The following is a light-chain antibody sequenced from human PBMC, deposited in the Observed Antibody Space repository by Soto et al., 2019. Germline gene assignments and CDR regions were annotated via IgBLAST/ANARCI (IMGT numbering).Light chain of an antibody. CDR1: QSISTY. CDR3: QDRSHWPPP. Sequence: EIVLTQSPATLSLSPGERATLSCRASQSISTYLAWYQQKLGQAPRLLIFDASSRATGIPARFSGSGSGTGFTLTISSLEPEDFAVYYCQDRSHWPPPFGGGTKVEIK. CDR2: DAS. J-gene: IGKJ4*01. V-gene: IGKV3-11*01.